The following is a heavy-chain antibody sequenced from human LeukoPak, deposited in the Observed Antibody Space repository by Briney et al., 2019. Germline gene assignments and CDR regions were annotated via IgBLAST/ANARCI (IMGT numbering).Heavy chain of an antibody. J-gene: IGHJ4*02. D-gene: IGHD6-19*01. Sequence: GGSLRLSCAASGFTFSSYAMSWVRQAPGKGLEWVSATSQSGATIYYTDSVKGRFTISRDNSKNTLFLQMNSLRAEDTAVYYCAREAGIAEAGSSDYYFDFWGQGTLVTVSS. CDR2: TSQSGATI. CDR1: GFTFSSYA. V-gene: IGHV3-23*01. CDR3: AREAGIAEAGSSDYYFDF.